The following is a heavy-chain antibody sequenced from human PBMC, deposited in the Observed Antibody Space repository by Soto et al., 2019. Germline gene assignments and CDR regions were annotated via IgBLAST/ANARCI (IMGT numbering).Heavy chain of an antibody. CDR3: ARRYGKNAFDI. J-gene: IGHJ3*02. D-gene: IGHD5-18*01. Sequence: QVQLQESGPGLVKPSETLSLTCTVSGGSISSYYWSWIRQPPGKGLEWIGYIYYSGSTNYNPSRRGRVTMSVDTSKNQFSLKLSSVTAADTAVYYCARRYGKNAFDIWGQGTMVTVSS. CDR1: GGSISSYY. V-gene: IGHV4-59*01. CDR2: IYYSGST.